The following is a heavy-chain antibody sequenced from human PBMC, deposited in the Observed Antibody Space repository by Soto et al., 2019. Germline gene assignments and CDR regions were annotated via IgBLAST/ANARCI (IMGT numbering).Heavy chain of an antibody. D-gene: IGHD3-22*01. CDR1: GFTFSDYY. V-gene: IGHV3-11*06. CDR2: ISSSSSYT. Sequence: GGSLRLSCAASGFTFSDYYMSWIRQAPGKGLEWVSYISSSSSYTNYADSVKGRFTISRDNAKNSLYLQMNSLRAEDTAVYYCARAPRRGYDSSGYYFFFGLLDAFDIWGQGTMVTVSS. J-gene: IGHJ3*02. CDR3: ARAPRRGYDSSGYYFFFGLLDAFDI.